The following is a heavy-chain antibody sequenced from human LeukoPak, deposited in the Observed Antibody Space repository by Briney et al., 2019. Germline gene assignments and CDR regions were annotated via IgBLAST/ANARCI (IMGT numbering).Heavy chain of an antibody. V-gene: IGHV4-30-2*02. CDR2: IYHSGST. J-gene: IGHJ4*02. CDR3: ARSTWLLDK. CDR1: GGSISSGGYY. D-gene: IGHD3-22*01. Sequence: SETLSLTCTVSGGSISSGGYYWSWIRQPPGKGLEWIGYIYHSGSTYYNPSLKSRVTISVDRSKNQFSLKLSSVTAADTAVYYCARSTWLLDKWGQGTLVTVSS.